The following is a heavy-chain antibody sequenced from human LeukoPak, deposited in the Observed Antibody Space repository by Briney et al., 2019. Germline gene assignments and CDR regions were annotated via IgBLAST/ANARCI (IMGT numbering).Heavy chain of an antibody. V-gene: IGHV1-45*02. CDR1: GYTFTYRY. D-gene: IGHD3-3*01. CDR3: ARSGITIFGVANEEDAFDI. J-gene: IGHJ3*02. Sequence: SVKVSCKASGYTFTYRYLHWVRQAPGQALEWMGWITPFNGNTNYAQKFQDRVTITRDRSMSTAYMELSSLRSEDTAMYYCARSGITIFGVANEEDAFDIWGQGTMVTVSS. CDR2: ITPFNGNT.